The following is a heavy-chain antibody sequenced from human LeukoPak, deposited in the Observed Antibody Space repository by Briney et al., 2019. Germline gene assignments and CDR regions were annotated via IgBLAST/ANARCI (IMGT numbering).Heavy chain of an antibody. CDR2: INSDGSWT. CDR3: VSFYETY. J-gene: IGHJ4*02. CDR1: GFTFSIYS. Sequence: PGGSLRLSCAASGFTFSIYSMNWVRQAPGKGLVWVSHINSDGSWTSYADSVKGRFTISKDNAKNTVYLQKNNLRAEDTAVYYCVSFYETYWGRGTLVTVSS. V-gene: IGHV3-74*01. D-gene: IGHD2-2*01.